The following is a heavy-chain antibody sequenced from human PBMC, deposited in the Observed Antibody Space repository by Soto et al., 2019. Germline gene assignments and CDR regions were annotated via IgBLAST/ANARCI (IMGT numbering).Heavy chain of an antibody. CDR3: AKDSSSSGFYYYGMDV. Sequence: PGGSLRLSCAASGFTFSSYAMSWVRRAPGKGLEWVSAISGSGGSTYYADSVKGRFTISRDNSKNTLYLQMNSLRAEDTAVYYCAKDSSSSGFYYYGMDVWGQGTTVTVSS. D-gene: IGHD6-6*01. V-gene: IGHV3-23*01. CDR2: ISGSGGST. CDR1: GFTFSSYA. J-gene: IGHJ6*02.